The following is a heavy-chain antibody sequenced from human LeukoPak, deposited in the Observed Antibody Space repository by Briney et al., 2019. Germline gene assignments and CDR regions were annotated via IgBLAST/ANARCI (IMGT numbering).Heavy chain of an antibody. CDR1: GASISNYY. J-gene: IGHJ3*02. CDR2: MYYRGST. Sequence: SETLALTCTVSGASISNYYWSWIRQPPGKGLEWIGYMYYRGSTNHNPSLRSRVTISVDTSKNQFSLKLSSVTAADTAVYYCASFDSRRSFDIWGQGTMVTVSS. D-gene: IGHD3-22*01. V-gene: IGHV4-59*12. CDR3: ASFDSRRSFDI.